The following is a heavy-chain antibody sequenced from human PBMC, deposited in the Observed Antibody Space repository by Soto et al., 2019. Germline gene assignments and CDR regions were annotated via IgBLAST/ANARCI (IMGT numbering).Heavy chain of an antibody. J-gene: IGHJ5*02. Sequence: GASVKASCKASGYTFTGYYMHWVRQAPGQGLEWMGWINPNSGGTNYAQKFQGWVTMTRDTPISTAYMELSRLRSDDTAVYYCARGSKQAVAYSFYWFDPWGQGTLVTVSS. CDR3: ARGSKQAVAYSFYWFDP. CDR2: INPNSGGT. V-gene: IGHV1-2*04. D-gene: IGHD6-19*01. CDR1: GYTFTGYY.